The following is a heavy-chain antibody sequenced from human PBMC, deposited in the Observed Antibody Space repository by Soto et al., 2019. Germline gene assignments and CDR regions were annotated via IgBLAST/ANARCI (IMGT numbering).Heavy chain of an antibody. J-gene: IGHJ5*02. D-gene: IGHD3-3*01. CDR1: GFTFINYA. CDR2: ISNSGNSK. V-gene: IGHV3-23*01. Sequence: GGSLRLSCAASGFTFINYAIAWVRQAPGKGLEWVSGISNSGNSKYNADSVKGRFTISRDNSKNTLYLQMNSLGAEDTALYYCAKLNSRTILKGNGFDPWGQGTLVTVSS. CDR3: AKLNSRTILKGNGFDP.